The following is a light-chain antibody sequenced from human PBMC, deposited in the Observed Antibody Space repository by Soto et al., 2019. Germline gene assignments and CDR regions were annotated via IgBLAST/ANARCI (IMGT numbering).Light chain of an antibody. CDR3: VLYMGRDYV. V-gene: IGLV8-61*01. J-gene: IGLJ1*01. Sequence: QTVVTQEPSFSVSPGGTVTLTCGLSSGSVSTSYYPSWYQQTPGQAPRTLIYSTNTRSSGVPDRFSGSILGNKAALTITGAQADDESDYYCVLYMGRDYVFGTGTKVTV. CDR2: STN. CDR1: SGSVSTSYY.